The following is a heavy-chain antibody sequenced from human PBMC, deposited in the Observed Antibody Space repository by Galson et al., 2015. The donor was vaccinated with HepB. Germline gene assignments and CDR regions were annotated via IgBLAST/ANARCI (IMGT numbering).Heavy chain of an antibody. Sequence: SVKVSCKASGYTFNSYGISWVRQAPGQGLEWMGWISGYNGNTNYAQKFQGRVIMTTDTSTSTAYMELRSLRSDDTAVYYCARDDTGGYYYDSSGYYYGMDVWGQGTTVTVSS. J-gene: IGHJ6*02. D-gene: IGHD3-22*01. CDR1: GYTFNSYG. CDR2: ISGYNGNT. CDR3: ARDDTGGYYYDSSGYYYGMDV. V-gene: IGHV1-18*04.